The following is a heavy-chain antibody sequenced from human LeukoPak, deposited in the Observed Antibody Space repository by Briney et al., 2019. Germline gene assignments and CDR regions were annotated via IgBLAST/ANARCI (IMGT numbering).Heavy chain of an antibody. V-gene: IGHV4-39*01. Sequence: PSETLSLTCTVSGGSISSSSYYWGWLRQPPGKGLEWIGSIYYSGSTYYNPSLKSRVTISVDTSKNQFSLKLSSVTAADTAVYYCARLISGSGWGIDYGGREPWSPSPQ. J-gene: IGHJ4*02. CDR2: IYYSGST. CDR1: GGSISSSSYY. CDR3: ARLISGSGWGIDY. D-gene: IGHD6-19*01.